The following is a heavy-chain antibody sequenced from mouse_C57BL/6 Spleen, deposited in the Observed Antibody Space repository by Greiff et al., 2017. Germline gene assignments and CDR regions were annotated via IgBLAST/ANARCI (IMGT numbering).Heavy chain of an antibody. CDR2: ISSGSSTI. J-gene: IGHJ1*03. CDR3: ARRSSSFWYFEV. Sequence: EVHLVESGGGLVKPGGSLKLSCAASGFTFSDYGMHWVRQAPEKGLEWVAYISSGSSTIYYADTVKGRLTISRDNAKNTLFLQMTSLRSEDTAMYYCARRSSSFWYFEVWGTGTTVTVSS. V-gene: IGHV5-17*01. D-gene: IGHD1-1*01. CDR1: GFTFSDYG.